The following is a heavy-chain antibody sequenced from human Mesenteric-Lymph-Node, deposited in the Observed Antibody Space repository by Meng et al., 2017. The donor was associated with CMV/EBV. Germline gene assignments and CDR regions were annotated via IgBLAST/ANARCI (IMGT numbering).Heavy chain of an antibody. CDR3: AKDGVSHRYFDN. D-gene: IGHD3-16*01. V-gene: IGHV3-30*02. J-gene: IGHJ4*02. Sequence: GESLKITCAASGFTFSSYGMHWVRQAPGKGLEWVAFVRYGESDRYYADFAKGRFTISRDTSKNTLYLQMNSLGAEDTAVYHCAKDGVSHRYFDNWGQGTLVTVSS. CDR2: VRYGESDR. CDR1: GFTFSSYG.